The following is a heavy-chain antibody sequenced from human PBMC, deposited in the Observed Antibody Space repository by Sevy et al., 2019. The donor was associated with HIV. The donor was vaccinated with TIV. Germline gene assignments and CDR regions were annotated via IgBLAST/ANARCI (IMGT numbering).Heavy chain of an antibody. J-gene: IGHJ6*02. V-gene: IGHV3-53*01. D-gene: IGHD1-26*01. CDR2: IYSGGST. CDR1: GFTVSSNY. Sequence: GGSLRLSCAASGFTVSSNYMSWVRQAPGKGLEWVSVIYSGGSTYYADSVKGRFTISRDNSKNTLYLQMNSLRAEDTAVYYCARGRRVGASGYYYYYGMDVWGQGTTVTVSS. CDR3: ARGRRVGASGYYYYYGMDV.